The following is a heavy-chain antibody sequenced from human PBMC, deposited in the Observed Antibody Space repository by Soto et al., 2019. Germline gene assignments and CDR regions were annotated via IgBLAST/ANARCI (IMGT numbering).Heavy chain of an antibody. CDR3: ARSIVHHYYYYGMDV. CDR2: IYSGGST. J-gene: IGHJ6*02. D-gene: IGHD2-8*01. Sequence: GGSLRLSCAASGFTVSSNYMSWVRQAPGKGLEWVSVIYSGGSTYYAGPLKGRFTISRDNSKNTLYLQMNSLRAEDTAVYYCARSIVHHYYYYGMDVWGQGTTVTVSS. CDR1: GFTVSSNY. V-gene: IGHV3-53*01.